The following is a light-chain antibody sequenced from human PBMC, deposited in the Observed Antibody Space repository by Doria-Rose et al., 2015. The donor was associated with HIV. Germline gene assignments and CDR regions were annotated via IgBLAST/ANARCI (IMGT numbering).Light chain of an antibody. CDR3: SSYTSSSTLV. CDR2: EVS. V-gene: IGLV2-14*01. CDR1: SSDVGGYNY. J-gene: IGLJ2*01. Sequence: TQPASVSGSPGQSITISCTGPSSDVGGYNYVSWYQQHPGKAPKLMIYEVSNRPSGVSNRFSGSKSGNTASLTISGLQAEDEAHYYCSSYTSSSTLVFGGGTKLTVL.